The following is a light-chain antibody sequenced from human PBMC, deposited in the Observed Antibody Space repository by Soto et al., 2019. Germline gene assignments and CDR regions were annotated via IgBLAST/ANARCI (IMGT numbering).Light chain of an antibody. CDR3: QQRSNWPPIT. V-gene: IGKV3-11*01. CDR2: DAS. CDR1: QSISRY. Sequence: ETVLTQSPATLSLSPGERATLSCRASQSISRYLAWYQQKPGQAPRLLIYDASNRATGIPARFSGSGSGTDFTLTISSLEPEDVAVYYCQQRSNWPPITFGQGTRLEIK. J-gene: IGKJ5*01.